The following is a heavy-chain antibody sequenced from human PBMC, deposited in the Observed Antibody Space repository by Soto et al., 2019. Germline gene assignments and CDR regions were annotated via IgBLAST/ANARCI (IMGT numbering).Heavy chain of an antibody. J-gene: IGHJ5*02. CDR3: ARVPGP. V-gene: IGHV4-30-2*01. CDR2: IYHSGST. Sequence: QLQLQESGSGLVKPSQTLSLTCAVSGGSISSGGYSWSWIRQPPGKGLEWIGYIYHSGSTYYNTSXXSRVTISVDRSKXQXXXXLSSVTAADXAVYYCARVPGPWGQGTLVTVSS. CDR1: GGSISSGGYS. D-gene: IGHD7-27*01.